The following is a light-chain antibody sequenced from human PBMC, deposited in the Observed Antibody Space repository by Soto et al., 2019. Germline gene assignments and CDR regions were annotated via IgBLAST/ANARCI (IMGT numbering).Light chain of an antibody. V-gene: IGLV1-47*01. J-gene: IGLJ2*01. CDR2: RNN. Sequence: QLVLTQPPSASGTPGQSVTISCSGSSSNIGVNYVYWYQQVPGTAPKLLINRNNQRPSGVPDRVSGSKSGTSASLDISGLRSEDEADYYCAAWDDSLRGVVFGGGTQLTVL. CDR1: SSNIGVNY. CDR3: AAWDDSLRGVV.